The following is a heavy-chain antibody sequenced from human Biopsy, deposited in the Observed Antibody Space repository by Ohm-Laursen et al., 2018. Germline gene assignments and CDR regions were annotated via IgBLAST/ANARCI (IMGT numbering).Heavy chain of an antibody. CDR2: ISPSGGGT. J-gene: IGHJ6*02. CDR1: EFSFSRYD. CDR3: AIFEGYSDDNLDYEHYGMDV. D-gene: IGHD1-26*01. Sequence: GSSVKVSCKGSEFSFSRYDMHWVRQAPGRGLEWMGIISPSGGGTMDTQKFQDRLTMTRDTSTSTVHMELKGLKSEDTAVYYCAIFEGYSDDNLDYEHYGMDVWGQGTTVTVSS. V-gene: IGHV1-46*01.